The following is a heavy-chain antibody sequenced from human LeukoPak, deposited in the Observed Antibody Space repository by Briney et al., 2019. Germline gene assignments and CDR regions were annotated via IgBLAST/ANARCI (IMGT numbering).Heavy chain of an antibody. CDR1: GFTFDDYA. J-gene: IGHJ4*02. CDR2: ISWNSGSI. D-gene: IGHD3-10*01. CDR3: AKGMPGSSNFDY. Sequence: PGRSLRLSCAASGFTFDDYAMHWVRQAPGKGLEWVSGISWNSGSIGYADSVKGRFTISRDNAKNSLYLQMNSLRAEDTALYYCAKGMPGSSNFDYWGQGTLVTVSS. V-gene: IGHV3-9*01.